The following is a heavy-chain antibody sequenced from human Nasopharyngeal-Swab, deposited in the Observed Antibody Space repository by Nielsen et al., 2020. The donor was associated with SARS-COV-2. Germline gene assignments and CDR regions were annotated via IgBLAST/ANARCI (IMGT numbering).Heavy chain of an antibody. D-gene: IGHD3-3*01. CDR3: AREPPRFWSGLGYYYYGMDV. CDR2: ISSSGSTI. J-gene: IGHJ6*02. V-gene: IGHV3-48*03. CDR1: GFTFSSYE. Sequence: GGSLRPSCAASGFTFSSYEMNWVRQAPGKGLEWVSYISSSGSTIYYADSVKGRFTISRDNAKNSLYLQMNSLRAEDTAVYYCAREPPRFWSGLGYYYYGMDVWGQGTTVTVSS.